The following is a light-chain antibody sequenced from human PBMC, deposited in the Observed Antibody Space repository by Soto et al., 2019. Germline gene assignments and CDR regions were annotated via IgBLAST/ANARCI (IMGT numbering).Light chain of an antibody. V-gene: IGLV7-46*01. J-gene: IGLJ3*02. CDR2: DIS. CDR3: LVSYGGARSVM. Sequence: QAVVTQEPSLTVSPGGTVTLTCGSSTGAVTSGHYIYWFQQKPGQPPRTLIYDISNKHSWTPARFSGSLLGDKAALTLSGAQPEDEAEYYCLVSYGGARSVMFGGGTKLTVL. CDR1: TGAVTSGHY.